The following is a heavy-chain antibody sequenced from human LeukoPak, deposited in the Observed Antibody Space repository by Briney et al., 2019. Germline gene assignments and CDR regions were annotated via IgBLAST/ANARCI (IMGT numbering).Heavy chain of an antibody. CDR2: IWYDGSNK. CDR1: GFTFYRYG. CDR3: ARDVIEMSTIGEGFDY. J-gene: IGHJ4*02. V-gene: IGHV3-33*01. Sequence: GGSLRLSCAASGFTFYRYGMHWVRQAPGKGLEWVANIWYDGSNKYYGDSVKGRFTISRDNSENTVHQQMSSLRAEDTAVYYCARDVIEMSTIGEGFDYWGQGTLVTVSS. D-gene: IGHD5-24*01.